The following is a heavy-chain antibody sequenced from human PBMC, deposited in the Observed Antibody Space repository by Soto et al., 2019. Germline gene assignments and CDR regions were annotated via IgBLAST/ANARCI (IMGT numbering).Heavy chain of an antibody. D-gene: IGHD6-19*01. CDR1: CFFSSCYA. Sequence: LSSASSCFFSSCYAVCGGRPPPRKGLEWASVVNGSVGQKYYTSAVKGRFTISNDNYKNTLFLQMNSLKAEDTAGYFCAKHLQYESGWPLHYWGQGTLVTVSS. CDR3: AKHLQYESGWPLHY. V-gene: IGHV3-23*01. J-gene: IGHJ4*01. CDR2: VNGSVGQK.